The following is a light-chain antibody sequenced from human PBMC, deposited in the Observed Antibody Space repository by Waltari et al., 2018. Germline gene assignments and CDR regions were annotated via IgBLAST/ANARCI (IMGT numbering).Light chain of an antibody. CDR2: LGS. CDR3: MQALESPLT. J-gene: IGKJ4*01. CDR1: QTLLHNNGNKY. Sequence: DIVMTQSPLSLPITPGEPASISCRSSQTLLHNNGNKYLVWYVQQPGQSPQLLIYLGSNRASGVPDRFSGSGSGTDFTLEISSVEADDVGIYYCMQALESPLTFGGWTQLEIK. V-gene: IGKV2-28*01.